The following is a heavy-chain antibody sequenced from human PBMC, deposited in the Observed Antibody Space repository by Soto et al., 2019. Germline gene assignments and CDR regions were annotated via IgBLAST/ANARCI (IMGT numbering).Heavy chain of an antibody. CDR3: ARDTGPVNYDVWSAHTYDYYVMAV. CDR2: ISAYNGNT. J-gene: IGHJ6*01. V-gene: IGHV1-18*01. D-gene: IGHD3-3*01. Sequence: ASVKVSCKAAGYTFTSYGISWVRQAPGQGLEWMGWISAYNGNTNYAQKLQGRVTMTTDTSTSTAYMELRSLRSDDTAVYYCARDTGPVNYDVWSAHTYDYYVMAVWGQGTTVTV. CDR1: GYTFTSYG.